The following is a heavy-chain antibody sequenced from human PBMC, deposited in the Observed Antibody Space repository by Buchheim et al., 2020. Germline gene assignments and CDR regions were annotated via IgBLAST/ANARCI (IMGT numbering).Heavy chain of an antibody. Sequence: QVQLVESGGGVVQPGRSLRLSCAASGFTFSSYAMHWVRQAPGKGLEWVAVISYDGSNKYYADSVKGRFTISRDNSKNTLYLQINSLRAEDTAVYYCARESVTTASFDYWGQGTL. CDR1: GFTFSSYA. CDR3: ARESVTTASFDY. V-gene: IGHV3-30*04. D-gene: IGHD4-17*01. CDR2: ISYDGSNK. J-gene: IGHJ4*02.